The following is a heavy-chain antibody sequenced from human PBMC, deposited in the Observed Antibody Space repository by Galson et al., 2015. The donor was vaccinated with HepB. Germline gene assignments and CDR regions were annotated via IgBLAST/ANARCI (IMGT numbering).Heavy chain of an antibody. CDR2: IIPIFGTA. J-gene: IGHJ6*02. D-gene: IGHD4-11*01. Sequence: SVKVSCKASGGTSSSYAISWVRQAPGQGLEWMGGIIPIFGTANYAQKFQGRVTITADESTSTAYMELSSLRSEDTAVYYCARPTLPYDYPGHPPYYYYGMDVWGQGTTVTVSS. V-gene: IGHV1-69*13. CDR1: GGTSSSYA. CDR3: ARPTLPYDYPGHPPYYYYGMDV.